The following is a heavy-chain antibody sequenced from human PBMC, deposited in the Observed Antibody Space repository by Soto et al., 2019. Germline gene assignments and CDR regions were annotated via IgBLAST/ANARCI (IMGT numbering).Heavy chain of an antibody. J-gene: IGHJ4*02. CDR1: GYIFTNYG. CDR3: ARWSSGALYEY. CDR2: ISAYNGYP. V-gene: IGHV1-18*04. Sequence: QIHLVQSGAEVRQPGASVNVSCKTSGYIFTNYGVSWVRQAPGEGLEVVAWISAYNGYPKYGQRFQGRVTLSTDASTTTCYMELRNLRSDDTAVYYCARWSSGALYEYWGQGTLLTVSS.